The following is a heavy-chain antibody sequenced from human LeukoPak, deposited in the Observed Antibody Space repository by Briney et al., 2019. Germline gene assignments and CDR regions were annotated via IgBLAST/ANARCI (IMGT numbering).Heavy chain of an antibody. D-gene: IGHD3-22*01. CDR3: ARAPYYYDSSGYSNYYYYYYMDV. V-gene: IGHV4-34*01. CDR1: GGSFSDYQ. Sequence: SETLSLTCAVYGGSFSDYQWSWIRQPPGKGLEWIGEINQSGSINYNPSLKSRVTMSVDTSKNQFSLKLSSVTAADAAVCYCARAPYYYDSSGYSNYYYYYYMDVWGNGTTVTVSS. J-gene: IGHJ6*03. CDR2: INQSGSI.